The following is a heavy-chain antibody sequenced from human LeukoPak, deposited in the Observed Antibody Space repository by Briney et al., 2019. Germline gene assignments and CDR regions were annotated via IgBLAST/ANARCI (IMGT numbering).Heavy chain of an antibody. CDR2: IIPIFGTA. J-gene: IGHJ4*02. Sequence: SVKVSCKASGGTFSSYAISWVRQAPGQGLEWMGGIIPIFGTASYAQKFQGRVTITADESTSTAYMELSSLRSEDTAVYYCARDAEHSGWYRGAYYFDYWGQGTLVTVSS. CDR1: GGTFSSYA. D-gene: IGHD6-19*01. V-gene: IGHV1-69*13. CDR3: ARDAEHSGWYRGAYYFDY.